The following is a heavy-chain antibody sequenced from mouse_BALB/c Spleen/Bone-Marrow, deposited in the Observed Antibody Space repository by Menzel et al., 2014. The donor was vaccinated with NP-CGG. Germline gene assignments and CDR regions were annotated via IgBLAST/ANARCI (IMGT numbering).Heavy chain of an antibody. CDR2: INPSSEYS. J-gene: IGHJ2*01. D-gene: IGHD1-1*01. CDR1: GYTFSNYT. CDR3: AKPTVVADFDY. V-gene: IGHV1-4*02. Sequence: VQLQQSAAELARPGASVNMSCKASGYTFSNYTMHWVKQRPGQDLEWIGFINPSSEYSEYNQKFKDKTTLTADKSSSTAYMQLSSLTSEDSAVYYCAKPTVVADFDYWGQGTTLTVSS.